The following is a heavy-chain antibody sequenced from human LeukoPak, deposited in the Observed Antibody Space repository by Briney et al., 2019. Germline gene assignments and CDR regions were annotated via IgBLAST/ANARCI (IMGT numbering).Heavy chain of an antibody. CDR1: GYTFTDYY. CDR2: LNPNSDGT. CDR3: ATSCRDSSGWETDDY. D-gene: IGHD6-19*01. V-gene: IGHV1-2*02. Sequence: ASVKVSCKASGYTFTDYYIHWVRQAPGQGLEWMGWLNPNSDGTSYAPKFQGRVTMTGDTSVSTAYMELSRLRSDDTAVYYCATSCRDSSGWETDDYWGQGTLATVSS. J-gene: IGHJ4*02.